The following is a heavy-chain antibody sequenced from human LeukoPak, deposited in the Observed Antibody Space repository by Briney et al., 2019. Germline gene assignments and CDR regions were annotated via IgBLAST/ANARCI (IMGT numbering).Heavy chain of an antibody. D-gene: IGHD1-26*01. J-gene: IGHJ3*02. CDR1: GYTFTSYD. CDR2: MNPNSGNT. V-gene: IGHV1-8*01. Sequence: GASVKVSCKASGYTFTSYDINWVRQATGQGLEWMGWMNPNSGNTGYAQKFQGRVTMTRNTSISTAYMELSSLRAEDTAVYYCARDSPGYSGSYSGAFDIWGQGTMVTVSS. CDR3: ARDSPGYSGSYSGAFDI.